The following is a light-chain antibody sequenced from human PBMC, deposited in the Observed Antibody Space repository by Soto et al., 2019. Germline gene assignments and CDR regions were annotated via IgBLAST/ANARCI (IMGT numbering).Light chain of an antibody. Sequence: EIVMTQSPATLSVSPGERATLSCRASQSVSSNLPWYQQKPAQATRLLIYGASTRATGIPARFSASGSGTEFTLTISSLQSEDLAAYYCQQYTNWPPLTFGGGTKVEIK. V-gene: IGKV3D-15*01. J-gene: IGKJ4*01. CDR1: QSVSSN. CDR2: GAS. CDR3: QQYTNWPPLT.